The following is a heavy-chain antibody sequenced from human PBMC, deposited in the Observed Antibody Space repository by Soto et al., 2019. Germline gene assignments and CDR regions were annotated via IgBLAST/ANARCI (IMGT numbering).Heavy chain of an antibody. CDR1: GFTFSTYW. CDR3: ARDQWRLFDT. CDR2: IKEDGSDK. V-gene: IGHV3-7*05. D-gene: IGHD6-19*01. Sequence: EVQLVESGGGLVQPGGSLRLSGAASGFTFSTYWMTWVRQAPGKGLEWVASIKEDGSDKYYVDSVKGRFTISRDNAINSLYLQMNSLRAEDTAVYYCARDQWRLFDTWGQGSLVTVSS. J-gene: IGHJ4*02.